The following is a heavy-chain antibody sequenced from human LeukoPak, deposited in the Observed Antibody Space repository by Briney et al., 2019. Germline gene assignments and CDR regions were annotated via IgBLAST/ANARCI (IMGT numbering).Heavy chain of an antibody. CDR1: GGPFRGFF. D-gene: IGHD4-23*01. J-gene: IGHJ5*02. Sequence: SETPSLTCAVYGGPFRGFFWSWIRQAPGKGLEWIGEISHSGTSNYNPSLKSRITISLDTSRSQFSLRLTSVTAADTAVYCCARGIFYGGRNQYIWFDLWGQGTLVTVSS. CDR3: ARGIFYGGRNQYIWFDL. CDR2: ISHSGTS. V-gene: IGHV4-34*01.